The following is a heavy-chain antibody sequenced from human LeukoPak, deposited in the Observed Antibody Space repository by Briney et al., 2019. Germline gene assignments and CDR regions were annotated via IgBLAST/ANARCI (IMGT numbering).Heavy chain of an antibody. Sequence: ASVKVSCKASGYAFTSYDINWVRQATGQGLEWMGWMNPNSGNTGYAQKFQGRVTMTRNTSISTAYMELSSLRPEDTAVYYCARGGDYGGNPGLDYWGQGTLVTVSS. CDR3: ARGGDYGGNPGLDY. CDR1: GYAFTSYD. D-gene: IGHD4-23*01. V-gene: IGHV1-8*01. CDR2: MNPNSGNT. J-gene: IGHJ4*02.